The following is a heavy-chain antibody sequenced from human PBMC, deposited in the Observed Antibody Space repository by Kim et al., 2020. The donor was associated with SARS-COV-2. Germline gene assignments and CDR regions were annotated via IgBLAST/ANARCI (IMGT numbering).Heavy chain of an antibody. D-gene: IGHD6-13*01. V-gene: IGHV3-23*03. CDR3: AKGGSSWYAYFDY. CDR1: GFTFSSYA. CDR2: IYSGGSST. J-gene: IGHJ4*02. Sequence: GGSLRLSCAASGFTFSSYAMSWVRQAPGKGLEWVSVIYSGGSSTYYADSVKGRFTISRDNSKNTLYLQMNSLRAEDTAVYYCAKGGSSWYAYFDYWGKGTPVTLSS.